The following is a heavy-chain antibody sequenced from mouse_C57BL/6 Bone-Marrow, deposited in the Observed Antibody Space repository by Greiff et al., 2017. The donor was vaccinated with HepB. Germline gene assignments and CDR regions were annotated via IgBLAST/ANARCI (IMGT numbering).Heavy chain of an antibody. CDR2: INPNNGGT. D-gene: IGHD2-13*01. CDR1: GYTFTDYN. Sequence: EVQLQQSGPELVKPGASVKISCKASGYTFTDYNMDWVKQSHGKSLEWIGDINPNNGGTNYNQKFKGKATLTVDKSSSTAYMELRSLTSEDTAVYYCAIRGDGDYGFAYWGQGTLVTVSA. CDR3: AIRGDGDYGFAY. V-gene: IGHV1-18*01. J-gene: IGHJ3*01.